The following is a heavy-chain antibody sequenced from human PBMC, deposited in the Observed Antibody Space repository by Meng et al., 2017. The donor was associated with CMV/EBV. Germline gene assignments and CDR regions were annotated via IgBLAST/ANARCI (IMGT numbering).Heavy chain of an antibody. CDR3: ASLRNMVRGGGYFDY. J-gene: IGHJ4*02. Sequence: ASVKVSCKASGYTFTSYDINWVRQATGQGLEWMGWMNPNSGNTGYAQKFQGRVTIITDESTSTAYMELSSLRSEDTAVYYCASLRNMVRGGGYFDYWGQGTLVPSPQ. CDR2: MNPNSGNT. V-gene: IGHV1-8*03. D-gene: IGHD3-10*01. CDR1: GYTFTSYD.